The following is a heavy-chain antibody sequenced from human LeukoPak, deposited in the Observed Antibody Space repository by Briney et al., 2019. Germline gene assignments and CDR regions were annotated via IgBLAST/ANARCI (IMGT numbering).Heavy chain of an antibody. Sequence: GGSLRLSCAASGFTFSSYEMNWVRQAPGKGLEWVSYISSSGSTIYYADSVKGRFTISRDNAKNSLYLQMNSLRAEDTAVYYCARFSHGSRCSSGWYPHFDYWGQGTLVTVSS. CDR2: ISSSGSTI. J-gene: IGHJ4*02. CDR3: ARFSHGSRCSSGWYPHFDY. CDR1: GFTFSSYE. V-gene: IGHV3-48*03. D-gene: IGHD6-19*01.